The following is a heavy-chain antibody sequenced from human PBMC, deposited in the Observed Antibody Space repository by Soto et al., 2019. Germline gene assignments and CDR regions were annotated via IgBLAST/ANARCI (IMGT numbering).Heavy chain of an antibody. Sequence: EVQLMESGGGLVEPGGSLRLSCTASGFSFTIAWMTWVRQAPGKGLEWLGRVKSRSSGGTVDYAAPVKGRFTISRDDSKNTVIRQMNSLKMEDTAVYHCVADVAEVGEGKLDYWGQGALVTVSS. CDR2: VKSRSSGGTV. CDR1: GFSFTIAW. CDR3: VADVAEVGEGKLDY. J-gene: IGHJ4*02. D-gene: IGHD3-3*01. V-gene: IGHV3-15*01.